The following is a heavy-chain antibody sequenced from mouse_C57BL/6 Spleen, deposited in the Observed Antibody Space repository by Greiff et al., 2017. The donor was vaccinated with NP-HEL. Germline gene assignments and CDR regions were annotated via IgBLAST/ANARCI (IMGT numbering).Heavy chain of an antibody. CDR3: ARGRMSYFDY. CDR1: GFTFSSYG. Sequence: EVHLVESGGDLVKPGGSLKLSCAASGFTFSSYGMSWVRQTPDKRLEWVATISSGGSYTYYPDSVKGRFTISRDNAKNTLYLQMSSLKSEDTAMYYCARGRMSYFDYWGQGTTLTVSS. CDR2: ISSGGSYT. J-gene: IGHJ2*01. V-gene: IGHV5-6*01.